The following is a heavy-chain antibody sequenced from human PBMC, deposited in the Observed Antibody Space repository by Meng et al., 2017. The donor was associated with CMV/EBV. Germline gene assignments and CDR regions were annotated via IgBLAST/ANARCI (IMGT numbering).Heavy chain of an antibody. J-gene: IGHJ5*02. Sequence: CKGSASFTNYGSSWVRQMPGKGLEWMGRIGPSDSYTNYGPSFQGHVTISADKSIRTAYLQWSSLKASDTAMYYCARHCSGGSCYLSPWGQGTLVTVSS. CDR3: ARHCSGGSCYLSP. CDR2: IGPSDSYT. D-gene: IGHD2-15*01. V-gene: IGHV5-10-1*01. CDR1: ASFTNYG.